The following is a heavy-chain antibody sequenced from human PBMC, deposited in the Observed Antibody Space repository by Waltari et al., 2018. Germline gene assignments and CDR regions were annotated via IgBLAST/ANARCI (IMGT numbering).Heavy chain of an antibody. D-gene: IGHD6-19*01. J-gene: IGHJ4*02. Sequence: EVQLVASGGGLVKPGGSLRLSCAVSGFTFSSAWMSWVRQAPGKGPEWVGRIKGKTDGETTDYAAPVKDRFIISRDDSKNTLYLQMNSLKTEDTAVYYCTTFSSGWNWGQGTLVVASS. CDR1: GFTFSSAW. V-gene: IGHV3-15*01. CDR3: TTFSSGWN. CDR2: IKGKTDGETT.